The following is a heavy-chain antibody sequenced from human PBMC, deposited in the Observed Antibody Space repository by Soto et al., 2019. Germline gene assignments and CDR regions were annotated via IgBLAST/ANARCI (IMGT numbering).Heavy chain of an antibody. Sequence: ESLKISCKSYGYSFTTYWIAWVRQMPGKGLEWMGSIHPGESDTRYSPSFQGQVTISADRSITTAYLQWSRLKASDTAMYYCARHEATYYNFYGMDVWGNGTTVTVSS. V-gene: IGHV5-51*01. CDR1: GYSFTTYW. CDR3: ARHEATYYNFYGMDV. J-gene: IGHJ6*04. CDR2: IHPGESDT.